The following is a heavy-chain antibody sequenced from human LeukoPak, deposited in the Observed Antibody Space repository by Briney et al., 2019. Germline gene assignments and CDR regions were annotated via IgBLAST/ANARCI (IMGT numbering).Heavy chain of an antibody. Sequence: PGGSLRLSFAASGFTFSSYWMSWVRQAPGKGLEWVANIKQDGSEKYYVDSVKGRFTISRDNAKNSLYLQMNSLRAEDTAVYYCARDHFSGVGATDYWGQGTLVTVSS. CDR1: GFTFSSYW. CDR3: ARDHFSGVGATDY. CDR2: IKQDGSEK. J-gene: IGHJ4*02. D-gene: IGHD1-26*01. V-gene: IGHV3-7*01.